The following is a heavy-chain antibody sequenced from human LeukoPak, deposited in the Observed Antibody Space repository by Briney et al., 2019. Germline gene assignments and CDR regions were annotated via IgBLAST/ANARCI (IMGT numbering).Heavy chain of an antibody. J-gene: IGHJ4*02. CDR1: GFTFSSYE. CDR2: ISSSGSTI. Sequence: GGSLRLSCAASGFTFSSYEMNWVRQAPGKGLEWGSYISSSGSTIYYADSVKGRFTISRDNAKNSLYLQMNSLRAEDTAVYYCARKNYYDSSSIDYWGQGTLVTVSS. D-gene: IGHD3-22*01. V-gene: IGHV3-48*03. CDR3: ARKNYYDSSSIDY.